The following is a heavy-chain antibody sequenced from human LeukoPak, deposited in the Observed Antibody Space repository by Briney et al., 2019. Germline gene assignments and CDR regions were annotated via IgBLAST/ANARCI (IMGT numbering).Heavy chain of an antibody. J-gene: IGHJ4*02. CDR1: GFTLRSYV. D-gene: IGHD2/OR15-2a*01. CDR3: ARDWFHAIDY. V-gene: IGHV3-23*01. Sequence: GGSLRLSCVASGFTLRSYVMNWVRQTPGKGLEWVSSISGSGDSTFYADSVKGRFSISRDNSKNTLYLQVNGLRTEDTAVYYCARDWFHAIDYWGQGTLVTDSS. CDR2: ISGSGDST.